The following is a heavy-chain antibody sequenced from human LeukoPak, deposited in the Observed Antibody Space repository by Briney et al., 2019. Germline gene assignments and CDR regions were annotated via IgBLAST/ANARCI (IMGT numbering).Heavy chain of an antibody. J-gene: IGHJ4*02. V-gene: IGHV4-39*01. Sequence: LETLSLTCTVSGGSISSNNYYWGWIRQPPGKGLEWIGSIYYSGSPYYNPSLKSRVTISVDTSKNQFSLRLRSVTAADTAVYYCATWRTAKTGFDYWGQGTLVTVSS. CDR1: GGSISSNNYY. CDR2: IYYSGSP. D-gene: IGHD1-1*01. CDR3: ATWRTAKTGFDY.